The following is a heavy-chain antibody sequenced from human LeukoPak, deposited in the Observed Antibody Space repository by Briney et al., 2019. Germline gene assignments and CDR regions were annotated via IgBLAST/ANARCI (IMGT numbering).Heavy chain of an antibody. CDR2: INHSGST. CDR3: ARGRDIVVVPAAHRRYFDY. CDR1: GGSFSGYY. D-gene: IGHD2-2*01. Sequence: SETLSLTCAVYGGSFSGYYWSWIRQPPGKGLEWIGEINHSGSTNYNPSLKSRVTISVDTSKNQFSLKLSSVTAADTAVYYCARGRDIVVVPAAHRRYFDYWGQGTLVTVSS. J-gene: IGHJ4*02. V-gene: IGHV4-34*01.